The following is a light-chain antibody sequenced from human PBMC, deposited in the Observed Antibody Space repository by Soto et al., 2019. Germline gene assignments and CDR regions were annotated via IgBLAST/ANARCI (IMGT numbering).Light chain of an antibody. J-gene: IGLJ1*01. CDR1: SSNIGTGYD. Sequence: QSVLTQPPSVSGAPGQRVTISCTGSSSNIGTGYDVHWYQQLPGTAPKLLIYGNNNRPSGVPDRFSGSKSGTSASLAITGLQAGDEADYFCCSSAPESTYVFGTGTKVTVL. V-gene: IGLV1-40*01. CDR2: GNN. CDR3: CSSAPESTYV.